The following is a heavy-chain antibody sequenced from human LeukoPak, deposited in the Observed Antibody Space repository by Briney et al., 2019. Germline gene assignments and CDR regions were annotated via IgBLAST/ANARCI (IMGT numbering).Heavy chain of an antibody. V-gene: IGHV3-21*01. Sequence: GGSLRLSCAASGFTFSSYSMNWVRQAPGKGLEWVSSISSSSRYIYYADSVKGRFTISRDNAKNSLYLQMNSLRADDTAVYYCARGPLYSGYDYYYFDYWGQGTLVTASS. CDR2: ISSSSRYI. CDR3: ARGPLYSGYDYYYFDY. D-gene: IGHD5-12*01. J-gene: IGHJ4*02. CDR1: GFTFSSYS.